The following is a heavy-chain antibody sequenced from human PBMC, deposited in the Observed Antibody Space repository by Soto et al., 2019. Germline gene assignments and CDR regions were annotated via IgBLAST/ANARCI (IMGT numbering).Heavy chain of an antibody. CDR2: IIPLFGRA. D-gene: IGHD6-25*01. V-gene: IGHV1-69*13. Sequence: ASVKVSCKASGGTFSRYAISWVRQAPGQGLEWMGGIIPLFGRANYAQKFQGRVTITAAASTSTAYMELSSLRSEDTAVYYCAQTLGLAAAGRGRFDLWSRGTLVTVSS. CDR3: AQTLGLAAAGRGRFDL. CDR1: GGTFSRYA. J-gene: IGHJ2*01.